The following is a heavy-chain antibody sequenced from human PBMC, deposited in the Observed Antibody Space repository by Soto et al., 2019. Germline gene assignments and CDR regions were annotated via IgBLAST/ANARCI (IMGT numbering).Heavy chain of an antibody. V-gene: IGHV3-21*01. CDR2: ISGSTSYI. D-gene: IGHD4-17*01. CDR3: ARQINGDYTAFDI. J-gene: IGHJ3*02. CDR1: GFTFSNYN. Sequence: GSLRLSCAASGFTFSNYNMNWVRQAPGKRLEWVSSISGSTSYIYYADSLKGRFTISRDNAKNSLYLQMNTLRAEDTAVYYCARQINGDYTAFDIWGQGTLVTVSS.